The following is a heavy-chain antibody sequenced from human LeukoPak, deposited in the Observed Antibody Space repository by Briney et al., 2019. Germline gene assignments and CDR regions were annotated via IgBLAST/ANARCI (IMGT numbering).Heavy chain of an antibody. D-gene: IGHD5-18*01. CDR3: ARGLRVQLWSLDY. J-gene: IGHJ4*02. CDR2: IIPIFGTA. CDR1: GGTFSSYA. Sequence: SVKVSCKASGGTFSSYATSWVRQATGQGLEWMGGIIPIFGTANYAQKFQGRVTITTDESTSTAYMELSSLRSEDTAVYYCARGLRVQLWSLDYWGQGTLVTVSS. V-gene: IGHV1-69*05.